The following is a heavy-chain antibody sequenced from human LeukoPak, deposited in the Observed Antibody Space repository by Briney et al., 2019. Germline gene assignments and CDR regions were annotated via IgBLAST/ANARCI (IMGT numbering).Heavy chain of an antibody. D-gene: IGHD3-22*01. CDR1: GFTFSSYS. Sequence: GGSLRLSCAASGFTFSSYSMNWVRQAPGKGLEWVSSISSSSSYIYYADSVKGRFTISRDNAKNSLYLQMNSLRAEDTAVYYCASSTRTYYYDSSGYRGFAFDIWGQGTMVTVSS. V-gene: IGHV3-21*01. CDR3: ASSTRTYYYDSSGYRGFAFDI. J-gene: IGHJ3*02. CDR2: ISSSSSYI.